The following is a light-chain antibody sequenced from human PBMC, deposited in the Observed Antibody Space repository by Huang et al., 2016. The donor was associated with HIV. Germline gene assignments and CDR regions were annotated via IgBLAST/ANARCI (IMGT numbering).Light chain of an antibody. CDR3: QQYYSSLWT. J-gene: IGKJ1*01. CDR1: QSLLYNSNNKNY. V-gene: IGKV4-1*01. Sequence: DIVMTQSPDSLTVSLGERATIHCKSSQSLLYNSNNKNYLNWYQQKPGQPPKLLIYWASARESGVHDRFSGSGSGTNFTLTISSLQAEDVAIYYCQQYYSSLWTFGQGTKVEIK. CDR2: WAS.